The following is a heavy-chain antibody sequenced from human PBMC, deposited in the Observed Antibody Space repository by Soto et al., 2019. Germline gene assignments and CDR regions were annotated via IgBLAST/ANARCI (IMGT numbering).Heavy chain of an antibody. CDR2: INPYNGNT. J-gene: IGHJ4*02. CDR1: GYTITGYG. V-gene: IGHV1-18*01. D-gene: IGHD3-16*01. CDR3: ARDWFGIDY. Sequence: GASVKVSCKASGYTITGYGIIWVRQAPGQGLEWMGWINPYNGNTNYAQKLQGRVTMTTDTSTNTAYMELRSLRSDDTAVYYCARDWFGIDYWGQGTLVTVSS.